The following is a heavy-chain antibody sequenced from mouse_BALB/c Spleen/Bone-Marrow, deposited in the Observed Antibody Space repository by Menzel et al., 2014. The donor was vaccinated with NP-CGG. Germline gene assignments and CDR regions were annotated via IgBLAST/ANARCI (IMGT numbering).Heavy chain of an antibody. Sequence: EVQGVESGGGLVQPKGSLKLSCAASGFTFNTYAMNWVRQAPGKGLEWVARIRSKSNNYATYYADSVKDRFTISRDDSQSMPYLQMNNLKTEDTAMYYCVRRDSSGYWFAYWGQGTLVTVSA. D-gene: IGHD3-2*01. CDR3: VRRDSSGYWFAY. J-gene: IGHJ3*01. CDR2: IRSKSNNYAT. CDR1: GFTFNTYA. V-gene: IGHV10-1*02.